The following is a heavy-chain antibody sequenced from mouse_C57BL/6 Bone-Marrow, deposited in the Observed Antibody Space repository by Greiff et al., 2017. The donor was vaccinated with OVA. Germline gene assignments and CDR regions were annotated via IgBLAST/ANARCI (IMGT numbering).Heavy chain of an antibody. V-gene: IGHV5-9-1*02. CDR2: ISSGGDYI. CDR3: TRGGYGSSYGWFAY. Sequence: EVQVVESGEGLVKPGGSLKLSCAASGFTFSSYAMSWVRQTPEKRLEWVAYISSGGDYIYYADTVKGRFTISRDNARNTLYLQMSSLKSEDTAMYYCTRGGYGSSYGWFAYWGQGTLVTVSA. CDR1: GFTFSSYA. D-gene: IGHD1-1*01. J-gene: IGHJ3*01.